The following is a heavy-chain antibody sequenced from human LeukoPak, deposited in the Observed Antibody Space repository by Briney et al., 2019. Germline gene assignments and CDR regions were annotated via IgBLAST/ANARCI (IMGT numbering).Heavy chain of an antibody. CDR1: GGSISSRSYY. D-gene: IGHD4-17*01. V-gene: IGHV4-39*01. J-gene: IGHJ4*02. CDR3: ARHDGRFYGDYDGGFDY. CDR2: IYYSGST. Sequence: SETLSLTCTVSGGSISSRSYYWGWLRQPPGRGREWSGSIYYSGSTYYSPSLKSRVTITVDTSKNQFSLKLSSVTAADTAVYYCARHDGRFYGDYDGGFDYWGQGTLVTVSS.